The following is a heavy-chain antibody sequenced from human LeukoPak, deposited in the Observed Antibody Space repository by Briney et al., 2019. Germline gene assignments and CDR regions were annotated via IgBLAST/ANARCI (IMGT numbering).Heavy chain of an antibody. CDR2: ISSSSSYI. CDR3: AREKPVNYFDY. CDR1: GFTFSSYS. V-gene: IGHV3-21*01. Sequence: GGSLRLSCAASGFTFSSYSMNWVRQAPGKGLEWVSSISSSSSYIYYADSVKGRFTISRDNAKNSLYLQMNSLRAEDTAVYYCAREKPVNYFDYWGQGTLVTVSS. J-gene: IGHJ4*02.